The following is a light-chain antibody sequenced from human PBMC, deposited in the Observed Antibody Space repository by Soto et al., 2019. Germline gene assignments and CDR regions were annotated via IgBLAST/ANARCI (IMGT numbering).Light chain of an antibody. CDR2: AVS. J-gene: IGLJ1*01. Sequence: QSALTQPASVSGSPGQSITISCTGTSSDVGAYNYVSWYQQHPGKAPKLMIYAVSNRPSGVPGRFSGSKSGNTASLTISGLQAEDEADYYCCSYAGSYPFVFGTGTKLTVL. V-gene: IGLV2-14*01. CDR3: CSYAGSYPFV. CDR1: SSDVGAYNY.